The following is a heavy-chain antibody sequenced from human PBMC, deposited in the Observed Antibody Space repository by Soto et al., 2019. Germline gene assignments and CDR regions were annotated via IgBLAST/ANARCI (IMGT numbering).Heavy chain of an antibody. CDR1: EGKCVGFD. Sequence: VDEGKCVGFDGSWISQQQGKGLEWIGEINHSGSTNYNPSLKSRVTISVDTSKNQFSLKLSSVTAADTAVYYCTVSGYYDILTGSKPPDSWGPGTLATV. CDR3: TVSGYYDILTGSKPPDS. D-gene: IGHD3-9*01. J-gene: IGHJ5*01. CDR2: INHSGST. V-gene: IGHV4-34*08.